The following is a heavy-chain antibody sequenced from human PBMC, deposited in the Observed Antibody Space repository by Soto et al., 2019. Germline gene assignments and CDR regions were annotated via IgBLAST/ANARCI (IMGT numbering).Heavy chain of an antibody. Sequence: EVQLVESGGGLVQPGGSLRLSCAASGFSISSNYMSWVRQAPGKGLEWVSVIYSDGRTYYEDAVKVRFTISRHISKNTLYIQMSSLRDEDTAVYYCAREVGGDRRGEDNWGQGTLVTVSS. V-gene: IGHV3-53*04. CDR2: IYSDGRT. CDR1: GFSISSNY. D-gene: IGHD2-21*01. CDR3: AREVGGDRRGEDN. J-gene: IGHJ4*02.